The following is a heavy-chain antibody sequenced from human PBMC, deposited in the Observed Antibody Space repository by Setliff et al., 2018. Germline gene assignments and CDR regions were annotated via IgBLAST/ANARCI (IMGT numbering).Heavy chain of an antibody. J-gene: IGHJ4*02. CDR2: IWYDGSNK. CDR1: GFTFSNYG. D-gene: IGHD6-6*01. V-gene: IGHV3-33*06. Sequence: LRLSCAASGFTFSNYGMNWVRQAPGKGLEWVAVIWYDGSNKYYADSVKGRFNISRDNSKNTLYLKMNSLRAEETAVYYCAKDLGSSSLDYWGQGTLVTVSS. CDR3: AKDLGSSSLDY.